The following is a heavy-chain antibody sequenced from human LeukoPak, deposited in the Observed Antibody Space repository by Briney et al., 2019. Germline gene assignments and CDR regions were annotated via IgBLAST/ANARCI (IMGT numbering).Heavy chain of an antibody. J-gene: IGHJ4*02. Sequence: GGSLRLSCAASGFTFSNAWMGWVRQAPGKGLEWVGRIKRKTDGETTDYAALVKGRFTVSRDDSKNTLYLQMNSLRTEDTAVYYCTAIAVAGFSVFNYWGQGTLVTVSS. V-gene: IGHV3-15*01. D-gene: IGHD6-19*01. CDR3: TAIAVAGFSVFNY. CDR1: GFTFSNAW. CDR2: IKRKTDGETT.